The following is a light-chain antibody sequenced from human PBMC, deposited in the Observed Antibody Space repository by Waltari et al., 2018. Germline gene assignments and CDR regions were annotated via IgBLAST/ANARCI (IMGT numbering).Light chain of an antibody. CDR1: QKISSY. Sequence: DIQMTQSPSSLTASVEDRVTITCRESQKISSYLNWYQQKPGKAPRLLIDDASRLQSGVPSRFSGSGSGTDFTLTISSLQPEGFGTYYFQQTYTAPRTFGQGTKVETK. CDR3: QQTYTAPRT. J-gene: IGKJ1*01. CDR2: DAS. V-gene: IGKV1-39*01.